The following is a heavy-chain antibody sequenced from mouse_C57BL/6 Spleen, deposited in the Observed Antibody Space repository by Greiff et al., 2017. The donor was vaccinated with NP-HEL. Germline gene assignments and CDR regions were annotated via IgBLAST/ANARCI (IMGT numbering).Heavy chain of an antibody. J-gene: IGHJ3*01. D-gene: IGHD4-1*01. CDR2: IDPSDSYT. Sequence: QVQLKQPGAELVMPGASVKLSCKASGYTFTSYWMHWVKQRPGQGLEWIGEIDPSDSYTNYNQKFKGKSTLTVDKSSSTAYMQLSSLTSEDSAVYYCARDLGRSAYWGQGTLVTVSA. V-gene: IGHV1-69*01. CDR1: GYTFTSYW. CDR3: ARDLGRSAY.